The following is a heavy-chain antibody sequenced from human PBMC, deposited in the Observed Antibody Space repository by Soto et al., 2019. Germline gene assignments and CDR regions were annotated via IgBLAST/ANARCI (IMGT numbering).Heavy chain of an antibody. J-gene: IGHJ6*02. Sequence: QVQLVESGGGVVQPGRSLRLSCAASGFTFSSYAMHWVRQAPGKGLEWVAVISYDGSNKYYADSVKGRFTIYRDDSKNTLYLQMNSLRAEDTAVYYCAREHGDDVVDYYDGMDVWGQGTKVTVSS. CDR2: ISYDGSNK. CDR1: GFTFSSYA. D-gene: IGHD4-17*01. CDR3: AREHGDDVVDYYDGMDV. V-gene: IGHV3-30-3*01.